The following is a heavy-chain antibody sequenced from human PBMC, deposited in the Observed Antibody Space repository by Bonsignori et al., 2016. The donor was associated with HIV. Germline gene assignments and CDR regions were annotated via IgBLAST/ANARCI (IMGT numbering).Heavy chain of an antibody. V-gene: IGHV5-51*01. CDR3: ALGIEYAFDI. J-gene: IGHJ3*02. Sequence: VRQMPGKGLEWMAIIYPGDSDTTYSPSFQGQITISADKSISTAYLQWSSLKASDTAMYYCALGIEYAFDIWGQGDNGHRLL. CDR2: IYPGDSDT. D-gene: IGHD7-27*01.